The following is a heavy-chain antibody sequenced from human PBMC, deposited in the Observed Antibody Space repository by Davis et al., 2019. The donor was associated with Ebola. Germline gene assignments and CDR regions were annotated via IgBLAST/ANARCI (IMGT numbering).Heavy chain of an antibody. D-gene: IGHD5-18*01. Sequence: SCKASGYTFSSYAMHWVRQAPGKGLEYVSAISSNGGSTYYANSVKGRFTISRDNSKNTLYLQMGSLRAEDMAVYYCARVGYSYGHDYWGQGTLVTVSS. CDR1: GYTFSSYA. J-gene: IGHJ4*02. V-gene: IGHV3-64*01. CDR2: ISSNGGST. CDR3: ARVGYSYGHDY.